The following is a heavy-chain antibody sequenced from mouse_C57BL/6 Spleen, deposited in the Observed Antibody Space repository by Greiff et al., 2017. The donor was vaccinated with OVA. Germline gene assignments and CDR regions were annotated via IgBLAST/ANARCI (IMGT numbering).Heavy chain of an antibody. V-gene: IGHV1-69*01. CDR3: ARSGVTTVVATGYFDV. Sequence: QVQLQQSGAELVMPGASVKLSCKASGYTFTSYWMHWVKQRPGQGLEWIGELDPSDSYTNYNQKFKGKSTLTVDKSSSTAYMQLSSLTSEDSAVYYCARSGVTTVVATGYFDVWGTGTTVTVSS. CDR2: LDPSDSYT. CDR1: GYTFTSYW. D-gene: IGHD1-1*01. J-gene: IGHJ1*03.